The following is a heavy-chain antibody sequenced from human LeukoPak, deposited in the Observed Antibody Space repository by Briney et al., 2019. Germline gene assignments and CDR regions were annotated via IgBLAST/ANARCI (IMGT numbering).Heavy chain of an antibody. Sequence: SETLSLTCSVSDGSISSSSSYWGWIRQPPGKGLEGIGSIYYSGGTYYNPSLKSRVTMSVDTSKNQFSLRLSSVTAADTAVYYCARLPCTSTSCLYPGAFDIWGQGTLVTVSS. CDR2: IYYSGGT. CDR1: DGSISSSSSY. CDR3: ARLPCTSTSCLYPGAFDI. V-gene: IGHV4-39*01. J-gene: IGHJ3*02. D-gene: IGHD2-2*01.